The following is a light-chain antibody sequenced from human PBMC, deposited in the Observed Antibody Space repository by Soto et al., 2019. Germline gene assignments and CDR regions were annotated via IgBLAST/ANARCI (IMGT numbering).Light chain of an antibody. CDR3: QHYNSYSEA. CDR2: DVS. J-gene: IGKJ1*01. V-gene: IGKV1-5*01. CDR1: QYISSW. Sequence: DIQMTQSPSTLSASVGDRVTITCRASQYISSWLAWYQQKPGKVPKALIYDVSSLESGVPSRFSGSGSGTEFTLTISSLQPDDFATYYCQHYNSYSEAFGQGTKVELK.